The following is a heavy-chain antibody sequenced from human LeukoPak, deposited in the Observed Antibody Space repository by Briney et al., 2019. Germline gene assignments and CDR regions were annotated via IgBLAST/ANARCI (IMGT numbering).Heavy chain of an antibody. CDR3: ARLKLGAYFDL. CDR2: IYYSGDT. D-gene: IGHD3-16*01. CDR1: GGSISTYY. Sequence: SETLSLTCTVSGGSISTYYWSWIRQPPGKGLEWIGYIYYSGDTNYNPALKSRVTISLDTSKNQFSLKLNSVSAADTAVYYCARLKLGAYFDLWGRGTLVTVSP. V-gene: IGHV4-59*08. J-gene: IGHJ2*01.